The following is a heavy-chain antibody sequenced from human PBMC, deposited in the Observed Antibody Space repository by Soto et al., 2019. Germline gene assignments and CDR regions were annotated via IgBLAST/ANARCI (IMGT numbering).Heavy chain of an antibody. Sequence: QVQLQQWGAGLLKPSETLSLTCAVYGGSFSGYYWSWIRQPPGKGLEWIGEINHSGSTNYNPSLKSRVTISVDTSKNQFSLKLSSVTAADTAVYYCAREWLRPYYYYGMDVWGQGTTVTVSS. CDR1: GGSFSGYY. D-gene: IGHD5-12*01. CDR2: INHSGST. J-gene: IGHJ6*02. CDR3: AREWLRPYYYYGMDV. V-gene: IGHV4-34*01.